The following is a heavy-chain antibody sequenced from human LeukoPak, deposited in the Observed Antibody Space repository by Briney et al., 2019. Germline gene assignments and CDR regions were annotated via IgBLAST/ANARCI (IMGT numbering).Heavy chain of an antibody. D-gene: IGHD5-18*01. V-gene: IGHV3-30*02. J-gene: IGHJ5*02. CDR2: IRYDGSNK. CDR1: GFTFSSYG. CDR3: AIVQLWLDR. Sequence: PGGSLRLSCAASGFTFSSYGMHWVRQAPGKGLEWVAVIRYDGSNKYYADSVKGRFTISRDNSKNTLYLQMNSLRAEDTAVFYCAIVQLWLDRWGQGTLVTVSS.